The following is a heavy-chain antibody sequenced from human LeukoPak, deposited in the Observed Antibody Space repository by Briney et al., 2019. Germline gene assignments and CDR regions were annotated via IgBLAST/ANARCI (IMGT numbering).Heavy chain of an antibody. D-gene: IGHD1-1*01. V-gene: IGHV4-39*01. CDR3: AQSLGSGNWIGNWFDP. CDR1: GGSISSSSHS. J-gene: IGHJ5*02. Sequence: SETLSLTCTVSGGSISSSSHSWGWIRQPPGKGLEWTGTIYYTGRTYYNPSLESRLTISVDTSKNQFSLKLTTVTAADTAIYYCAQSLGSGNWIGNWFDPWGQGTLVTVSS. CDR2: IYYTGRT.